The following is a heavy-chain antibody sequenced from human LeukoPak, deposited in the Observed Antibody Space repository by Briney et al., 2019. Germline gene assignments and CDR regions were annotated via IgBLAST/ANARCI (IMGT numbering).Heavy chain of an antibody. V-gene: IGHV4-4*02. CDR1: GGSISSSNW. D-gene: IGHD5-12*01. Sequence: PSETLSLTCAVSGGSISSSNWWSWVRQPPGKGLEWIGEIYYSGSTYYNPSLKSRVTISVDTSKNQFSLKLSSVTAADTAVYYCARKYSGYDQYDYWGQGTLVTVSS. CDR2: IYYSGST. J-gene: IGHJ4*02. CDR3: ARKYSGYDQYDY.